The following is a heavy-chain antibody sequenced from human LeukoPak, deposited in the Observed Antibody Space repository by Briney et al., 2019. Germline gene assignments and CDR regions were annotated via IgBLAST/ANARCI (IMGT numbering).Heavy chain of an antibody. CDR1: GGSFSGYY. J-gene: IGHJ4*02. D-gene: IGHD3-3*01. CDR2: INHSGST. Sequence: SETLSLTCALYGGSFSGYYWSWIRQPPGKGREWIGEINHSGSTNYNPSLKSRVTRSVDTSKNQFSLKLSSVTAADTAVYYCARTFRESYYDFWSGYSTLDYWGQGTLVTVSS. V-gene: IGHV4-34*01. CDR3: ARTFRESYYDFWSGYSTLDY.